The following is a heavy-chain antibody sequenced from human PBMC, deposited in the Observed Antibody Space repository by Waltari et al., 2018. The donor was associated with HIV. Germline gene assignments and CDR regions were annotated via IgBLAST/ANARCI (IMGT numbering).Heavy chain of an antibody. Sequence: EGQLVESGGGLVRPGGSLRLSCEASGFKFNTDRRNWVRQAPGKGLWWVWSIRSVGDYIFYQPALECRFIISRDNAKNSLYLQMRSLRADDTGLYFCAADQKDFWSAYHEKTGYFDNWGQGTLVTVSS. CDR3: AADQKDFWSAYHEKTGYFDN. V-gene: IGHV3-21*01. CDR1: GFKFNTDR. CDR2: IRSVGDYI. D-gene: IGHD3-3*01. J-gene: IGHJ4*02.